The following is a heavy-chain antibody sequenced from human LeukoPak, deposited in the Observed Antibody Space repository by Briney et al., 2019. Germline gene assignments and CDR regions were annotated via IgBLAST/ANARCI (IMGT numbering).Heavy chain of an antibody. CDR3: AEERSGTSVAGTNFDS. D-gene: IGHD6-19*01. J-gene: IGHJ4*02. Sequence: PGGSLRLSCAVSEFTFSSYAMSWVRQAPGKGLEWVSSITSSGDSTYYADSVKGRFTISRDNSKNTLYLQMNSLRAEDTAIYHCAEERSGTSVAGTNFDSWGQGTLVTVSS. V-gene: IGHV3-23*01. CDR2: ITSSGDST. CDR1: EFTFSSYA.